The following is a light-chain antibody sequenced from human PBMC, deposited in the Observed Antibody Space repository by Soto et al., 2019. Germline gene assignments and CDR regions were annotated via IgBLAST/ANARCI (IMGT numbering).Light chain of an antibody. Sequence: YELTQPSSVSVSPGQTAKITCSGDALAKQYAYWYQQKPGHAPVLVIYKDTERPSGIPERFSGSSSGTTVTLTISAVQAEDEADYYCQSADISGPYVFGIGTKLTVL. CDR3: QSADISGPYV. V-gene: IGLV3-25*03. J-gene: IGLJ1*01. CDR1: ALAKQY. CDR2: KDT.